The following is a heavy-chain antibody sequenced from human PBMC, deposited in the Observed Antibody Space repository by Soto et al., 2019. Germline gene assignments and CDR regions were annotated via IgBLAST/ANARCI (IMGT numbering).Heavy chain of an antibody. V-gene: IGHV4-4*02. CDR3: VRGNDNYDFWNNWSLDP. J-gene: IGHJ5*02. CDR2: IYQTGSI. CDR1: GGSINNNFW. Sequence: PSETLSLTCVVSGGSINNNFWSWVRQPPGKGLEWIGEIYQTGSINYNPSLGSRVTISVDKSKNQLSLKVDSVTAADTAFYYCVRGNDNYDFWNNWSLDPWGQGTLVTVSS. D-gene: IGHD3-3*01.